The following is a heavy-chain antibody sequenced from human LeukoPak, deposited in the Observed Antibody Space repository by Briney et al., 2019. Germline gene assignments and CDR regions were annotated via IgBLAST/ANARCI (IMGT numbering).Heavy chain of an antibody. D-gene: IGHD3-3*01. J-gene: IGHJ4*02. Sequence: ASVKVSCKASGYTFTSYGISWVRQAPGQGLEWMGWISAYNGNTNYAQKLQGRVTMTTDTYKSTAYMELRSLRSDDTAVYYCARDTRFWSGYYTPFDYWGQGTLVTVPS. V-gene: IGHV1-18*01. CDR3: ARDTRFWSGYYTPFDY. CDR1: GYTFTSYG. CDR2: ISAYNGNT.